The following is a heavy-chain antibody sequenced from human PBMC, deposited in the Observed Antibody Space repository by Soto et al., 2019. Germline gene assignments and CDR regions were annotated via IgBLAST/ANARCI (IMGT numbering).Heavy chain of an antibody. D-gene: IGHD5-18*01. Sequence: EVQLVESGGGSVQPGGSLRLSCVGSGITFSNYGMHWVRQVPGKGPVWVSRVSPDGSSSSYADLVKGRFIVSRDNAKNVAYLQVNSLRADDTAVYYCATGGYSYGWGYWGQGTLVTVSS. CDR1: GITFSNYG. J-gene: IGHJ4*02. CDR3: ATGGYSYGWGY. CDR2: VSPDGSSS. V-gene: IGHV3-74*01.